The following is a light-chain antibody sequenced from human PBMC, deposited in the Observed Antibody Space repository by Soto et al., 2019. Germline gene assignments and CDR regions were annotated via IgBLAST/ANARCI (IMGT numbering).Light chain of an antibody. V-gene: IGKV3-20*01. CDR2: GAS. CDR1: QSVSSSF. Sequence: EIVLTQSPGTLSLSPGERATLSCRASQSVSSSFLAWYQQKPGQAPRLLIYGASSRATGIPDRFSGSGSGTDFTLTISRLEPEYFAVYYCQQYDSSPWTFGQGTKVDIK. J-gene: IGKJ1*01. CDR3: QQYDSSPWT.